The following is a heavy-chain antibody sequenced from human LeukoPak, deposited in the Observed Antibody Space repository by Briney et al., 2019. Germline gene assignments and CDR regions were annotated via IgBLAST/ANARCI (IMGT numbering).Heavy chain of an antibody. CDR3: ARDYVWTVFDY. Sequence: GGSLRLSCAASGFTFSSYAMSWVRQAPGKGLEWVSAITGSGGSTYYADSVKGRFTISRDNSKNTLYLQMNSLRAEDTAVYYCARDYVWTVFDYWGQGTLVTVSS. CDR2: ITGSGGST. V-gene: IGHV3-23*01. J-gene: IGHJ4*02. CDR1: GFTFSSYA. D-gene: IGHD3-16*01.